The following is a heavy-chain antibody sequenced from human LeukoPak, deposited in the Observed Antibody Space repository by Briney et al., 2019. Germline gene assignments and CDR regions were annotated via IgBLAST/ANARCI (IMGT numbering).Heavy chain of an antibody. CDR1: GLTFSSYS. J-gene: IGHJ4*02. CDR2: INSNGDEI. CDR3: ANWIGSSSRDY. D-gene: IGHD6-6*01. Sequence: GGSLRLSCAASGLTFSSYSMNWVRQAPGKGLEWVSGINSNGDEIYYADSVRDRFTISRDNSNNALYLQMDSLRTEDTAVYYCANWIGSSSRDYWGQGTLVTVSS. V-gene: IGHV3-23*01.